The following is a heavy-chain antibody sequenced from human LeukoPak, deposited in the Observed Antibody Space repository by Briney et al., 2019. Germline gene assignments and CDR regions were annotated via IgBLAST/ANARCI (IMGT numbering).Heavy chain of an antibody. CDR1: GGSISSYY. CDR2: IYYSGST. V-gene: IGHV4-59*12. CDR3: ARSRREGTGDSRYFDL. J-gene: IGHJ2*01. Sequence: PSGTLSLTCTVSGGSISSYYWSWIRQPPGKGLEWIGYIYYSGSTKYNPSLKSRVTISVDTSKNHFSLKLSSVTAADTAVYYCARSRREGTGDSRYFDLWGRGTLVTVSS. D-gene: IGHD7-27*01.